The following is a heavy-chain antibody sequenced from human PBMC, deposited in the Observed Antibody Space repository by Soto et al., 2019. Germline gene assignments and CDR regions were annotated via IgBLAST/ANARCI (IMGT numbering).Heavy chain of an antibody. D-gene: IGHD2-2*02. Sequence: VGSLRLSCAASGFTFSSYAMSWVRQAPGKGLEWVSAISGSGGSTYYADSVKGRFTISRDNSKNTLYLQMNTLRAEDTAVYYCTLSLNIVVVPAAIWPYGMDVWGQGTTVTVSS. CDR3: TLSLNIVVVPAAIWPYGMDV. CDR2: ISGSGGST. V-gene: IGHV3-23*01. J-gene: IGHJ6*02. CDR1: GFTFSSYA.